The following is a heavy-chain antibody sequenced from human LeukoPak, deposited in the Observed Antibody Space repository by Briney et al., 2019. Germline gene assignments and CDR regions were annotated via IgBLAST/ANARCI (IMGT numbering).Heavy chain of an antibody. Sequence: GGSLRLSCAASGFTFSSYGMHWVRQAPGKGLEWVAFIRYDGGNKYYADSVKGRFTISRDNSKNTLYLQMNSLRAEDTAVYYCAKGGLKYQLLSDWFDPWGQGTLVTVSS. D-gene: IGHD2-2*01. CDR3: AKGGLKYQLLSDWFDP. J-gene: IGHJ5*02. CDR2: IRYDGGNK. V-gene: IGHV3-30*02. CDR1: GFTFSSYG.